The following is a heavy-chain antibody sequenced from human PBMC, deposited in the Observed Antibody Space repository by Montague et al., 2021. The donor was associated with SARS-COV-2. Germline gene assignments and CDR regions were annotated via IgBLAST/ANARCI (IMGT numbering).Heavy chain of an antibody. CDR3: ARLGDGIVPSPLLGLGPYYSFYYMDV. CDR1: GGSFSPYY. Sequence: SETLSLTFAVSGGSFSPYYWTWVRQPPGKGLEWIGEISQGGNTKYNPPLQSRVSISLDTSRNQFSLKLSSVTAADTAIYCCARLGDGIVPSPLLGLGPYYSFYYMDVWGKGTAVTISS. CDR2: ISQGGNT. D-gene: IGHD7-27*01. J-gene: IGHJ6*03. V-gene: IGHV4-34*01.